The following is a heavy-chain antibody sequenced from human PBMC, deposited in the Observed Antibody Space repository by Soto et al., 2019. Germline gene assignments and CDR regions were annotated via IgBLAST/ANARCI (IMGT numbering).Heavy chain of an antibody. CDR3: ARGGNVLRFFDWLFVFDY. J-gene: IGHJ4*02. CDR1: GYTFTSYG. CDR2: ISAYNGNT. Sequence: ASVKVSCKASGYTFTSYGISWVRQAPGQGLEWMGWISAYNGNTNYAQKLQGRVTMTTDTSTSTAYMELRSLRSDDTAVFYCARGGNVLRFFDWLFVFDYWGQGTPVTVSS. V-gene: IGHV1-18*01. D-gene: IGHD3-9*01.